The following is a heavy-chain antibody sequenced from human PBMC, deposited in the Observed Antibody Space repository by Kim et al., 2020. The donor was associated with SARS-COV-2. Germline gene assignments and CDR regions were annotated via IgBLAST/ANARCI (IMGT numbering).Heavy chain of an antibody. V-gene: IGHV4-59*08. Sequence: SETLSLTCTVSGGSISYSYWSWIRQPPGKGLEWIGYIYYSGSTKYNPSLKSRVTISVDTSKNQVSLKLSSVTAADTAVYYCARHAIGEALNWVDPWGQGT. J-gene: IGHJ5*02. CDR3: ARHAIGEALNWVDP. D-gene: IGHD3-10*01. CDR2: IYYSGST. CDR1: GGSISYSY.